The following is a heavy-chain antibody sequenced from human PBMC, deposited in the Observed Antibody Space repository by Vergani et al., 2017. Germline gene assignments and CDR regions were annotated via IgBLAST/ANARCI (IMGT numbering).Heavy chain of an antibody. CDR1: GAAFNSYY. CDR3: ARVMYRDEASSGYRLEGMDI. Sequence: QVQLQQWGAGLLKTSETLSLTCAVSGAAFNSYYWTWIRQSPGKGLEWIGYIYSTGSTNYNPSLNSRVTMSVDTSKNQFSLKLRSVTAADTAVYFCARVMYRDEASSGYRLEGMDIWGQGTTVTISS. J-gene: IGHJ6*02. CDR2: IYSTGST. D-gene: IGHD3-16*02. V-gene: IGHV4-59*13.